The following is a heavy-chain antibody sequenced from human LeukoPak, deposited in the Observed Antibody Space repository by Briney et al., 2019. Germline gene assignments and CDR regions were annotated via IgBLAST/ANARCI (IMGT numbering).Heavy chain of an antibody. CDR3: ARAARELLWFGELLGNFDY. CDR1: GGSISSGDYY. Sequence: SQTLSLTCTVSGGSISSGDYYWSWIRQPPGKGLEWIGYIYYSGSTNYNPSLKSRVAISVDTSKNQFSLKLSSVTAADTAVYYCARAARELLWFGELLGNFDYWGQGTLVTVSS. CDR2: IYYSGST. D-gene: IGHD3-10*01. V-gene: IGHV4-61*08. J-gene: IGHJ4*02.